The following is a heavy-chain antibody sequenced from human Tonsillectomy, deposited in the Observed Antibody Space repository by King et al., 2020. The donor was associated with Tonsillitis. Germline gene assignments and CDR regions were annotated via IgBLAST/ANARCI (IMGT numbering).Heavy chain of an antibody. CDR2: INPNSGGP. D-gene: IGHD5-24*01. V-gene: IGHV1-2*02. Sequence: VQLVESGAEVKKPGASVRVSCKASGYTFTGYYMQWVRQAPGQGLEWMGWINPNSGGPNYAPNFQGRVTMTRDTSISTAYMELSSLRSDDTAVYYCARDQVQMATSYNWFEPWGQGTRVTVSS. CDR3: ARDQVQMATSYNWFEP. J-gene: IGHJ5*02. CDR1: GYTFTGYY.